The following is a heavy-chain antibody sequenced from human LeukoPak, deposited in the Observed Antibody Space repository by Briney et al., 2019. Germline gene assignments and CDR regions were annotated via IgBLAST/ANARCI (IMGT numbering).Heavy chain of an antibody. D-gene: IGHD3-3*02. CDR1: VFTFSNYE. CDR3: ARDHIWSSLDYFDY. J-gene: IGHJ4*02. Sequence: GGSLRLSCAASVFTFSNYEMNWVRQAPGKGLEWVSYISTSGSTIYYADSVKGRFTISRDNAKNSLYLQMNTLRAEDTAVYYCARDHIWSSLDYFDYWGQGTLVTVSS. V-gene: IGHV3-48*03. CDR2: ISTSGSTI.